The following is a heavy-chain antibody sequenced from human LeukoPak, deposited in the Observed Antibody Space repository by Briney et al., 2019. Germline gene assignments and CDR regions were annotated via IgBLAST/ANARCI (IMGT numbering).Heavy chain of an antibody. D-gene: IGHD3-10*01. CDR1: GASISSSNYY. Sequence: TSETLSLTCTVSGASISSSNYYWGWIRQPPGKGLEWIGNIYSTGSTYYIPSLKSRVTISPDTSKNQFSLKLSSVTAADTAVYYCARGSGYYGSGNRNYYYYYYMDVWGKGTTVTVSS. CDR3: ARGSGYYGSGNRNYYYYYYMDV. CDR2: IYSTGST. V-gene: IGHV4-39*01. J-gene: IGHJ6*03.